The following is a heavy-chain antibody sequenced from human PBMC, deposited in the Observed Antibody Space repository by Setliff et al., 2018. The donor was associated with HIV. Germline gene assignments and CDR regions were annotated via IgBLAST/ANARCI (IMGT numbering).Heavy chain of an antibody. CDR3: ARDLYHNPYYMDV. V-gene: IGHV3-33*01. J-gene: IGHJ6*03. Sequence: PGGSLRLSCVASGFTLSSHAMHWVRQAPGKGLEWVAVIWYDGINEYYSDSVRGRFTISRDKARNTLYLQMNSLRAEDTAVYLCARDLYHNPYYMDVWGKGTTVTVSS. CDR2: IWYDGINE. CDR1: GFTLSSHA. D-gene: IGHD1-1*01.